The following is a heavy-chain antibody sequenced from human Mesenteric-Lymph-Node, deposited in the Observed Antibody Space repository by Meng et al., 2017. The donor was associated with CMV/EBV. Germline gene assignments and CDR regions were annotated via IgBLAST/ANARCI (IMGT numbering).Heavy chain of an antibody. V-gene: IGHV3-30*03. CDR1: GFTFSGYG. D-gene: IGHD6-19*01. CDR2: TSYDGSNN. CDR3: ARPYYGGWSLPFDY. Sequence: ASGFTFSGYGMHWVRQAPGKGLEWVAVTSYDGSNNYYTDSVKGRFTISRDNSKNTLYLQMNSLRAEDTAVYYCARPYYGGWSLPFDYWGQGTLVTVSS. J-gene: IGHJ4*02.